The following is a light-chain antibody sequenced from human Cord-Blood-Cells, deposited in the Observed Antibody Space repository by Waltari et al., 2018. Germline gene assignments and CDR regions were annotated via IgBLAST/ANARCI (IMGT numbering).Light chain of an antibody. J-gene: IGLJ1*01. Sequence: QSARTRPASVSGSPGQSITISFTGTSSDVGSYNLVSWYQPHPGKAPKLRIYEVSKRPSGVSNRFSGSKSGNTASLTISGLQAEDEADYYCCSYAGSSTYVFGTGTKVTVL. CDR3: CSYAGSSTYV. CDR1: SSDVGSYNL. V-gene: IGLV2-23*02. CDR2: EVS.